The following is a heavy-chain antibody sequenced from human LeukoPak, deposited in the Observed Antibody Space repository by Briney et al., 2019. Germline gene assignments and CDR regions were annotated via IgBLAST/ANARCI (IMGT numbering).Heavy chain of an antibody. V-gene: IGHV1-2*02. CDR1: GYTFTGYY. CDR3: ARDRGVIGSARFDP. D-gene: IGHD3-3*01. Sequence: ASVKVSCKASGYTFTGYYMHWVRQAPGQGLEWMGWINPNSGGTNYAQKFQGRVTMTRDTSISTAYMELSRLRFDDTAVYYCARDRGVIGSARFDPWGQGTLVTVSS. J-gene: IGHJ5*02. CDR2: INPNSGGT.